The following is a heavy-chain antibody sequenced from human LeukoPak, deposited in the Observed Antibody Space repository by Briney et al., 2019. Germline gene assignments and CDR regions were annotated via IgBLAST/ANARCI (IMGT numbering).Heavy chain of an antibody. CDR2: IYDRGPA. V-gene: IGHV4-30-2*01. J-gene: IGHJ5*02. CDR1: GGAITSGGYS. Sequence: SQTLSLTCTVSGGAITSGGYSWNWIRQPPGKGLEWIGCIYDRGPAYYNPSLKSRFTISVDRPKNQFFPNVTSLTAADTAVYYCARSRQASGLLSSWGQGTRVVVSS. D-gene: IGHD3-10*01. CDR3: ARSRQASGLLSS.